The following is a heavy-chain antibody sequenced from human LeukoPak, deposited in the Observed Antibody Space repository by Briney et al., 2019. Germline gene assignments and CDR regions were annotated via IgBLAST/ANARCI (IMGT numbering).Heavy chain of an antibody. D-gene: IGHD3-16*02. CDR1: GGSISSYY. J-gene: IGHJ4*02. V-gene: IGHV4-59*01. CDR3: ARGGKPEYYVWGSYRSPFDY. Sequence: SSETLSLTCTVSGGSISSYYWSWIRQPPGKGLEWIGYIYYSGSTNYNPSLKSRVTISVDTSKNQFSLKLSSVTAADTAVYYCARGGKPEYYVWGSYRSPFDYWGQGTLVTVSS. CDR2: IYYSGST.